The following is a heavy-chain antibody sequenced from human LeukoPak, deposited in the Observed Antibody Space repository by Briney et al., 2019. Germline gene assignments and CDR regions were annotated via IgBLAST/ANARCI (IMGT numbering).Heavy chain of an antibody. Sequence: GESLKISCKGSGYSFTNYWIGWVRQMPGKGLEWAAIIYPGDSDTRYSPSFQGQVTISADKSISTAYLQWSSLKASDTAMYYCARHLSPGWFGELFFEYWFDPWGQGTLVTVSS. J-gene: IGHJ5*02. CDR1: GYSFTNYW. CDR2: IYPGDSDT. D-gene: IGHD3-10*01. V-gene: IGHV5-51*01. CDR3: ARHLSPGWFGELFFEYWFDP.